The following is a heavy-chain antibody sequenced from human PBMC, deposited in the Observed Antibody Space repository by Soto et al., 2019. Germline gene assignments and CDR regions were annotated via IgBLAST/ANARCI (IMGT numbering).Heavy chain of an antibody. CDR1: GFTFISYG. D-gene: IGHD3-10*01. Sequence: LRLSCAAAGFTFISYGMHWVRQAPGKGLEWVAVIWYDGSNKYYADSVKGRFTISRDNSKNTLYLQMNSLRAEDTAVYYCASYGSGTYIYGMDVWGQGTTVTVSS. CDR2: IWYDGSNK. CDR3: ASYGSGTYIYGMDV. V-gene: IGHV3-33*01. J-gene: IGHJ6*02.